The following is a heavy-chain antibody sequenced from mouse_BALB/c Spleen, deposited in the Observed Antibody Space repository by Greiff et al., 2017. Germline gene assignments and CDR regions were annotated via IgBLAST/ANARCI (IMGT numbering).Heavy chain of an antibody. CDR2: ISYSGST. V-gene: IGHV3-2*02. CDR1: GYSITSDYA. Sequence: VQLKESGPGLVKPSQSLSLTCTVTGYSITSDYAWNWIRQFPGNKLEWMGYISYSGSTSYNPSLKSRISITRDTSKNQFFLQLNSVTTEDTATYYCARSPITTVVAHWYFDVWGAGTTVTVSS. D-gene: IGHD1-1*01. J-gene: IGHJ1*01. CDR3: ARSPITTVVAHWYFDV.